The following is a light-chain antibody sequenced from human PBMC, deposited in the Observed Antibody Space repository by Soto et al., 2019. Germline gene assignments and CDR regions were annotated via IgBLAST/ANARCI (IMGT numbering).Light chain of an antibody. J-gene: IGKJ4*01. Sequence: EIVMTKSPATLSVSQWEIATLSCRASQSVSSDLVWYQQKAGQAPRLLIYDTSTRATGIPARFSGSGSGTEFTLTISSLQSEDSAVYHCQQYNKWPLTFGGGTKVDIK. CDR2: DTS. V-gene: IGKV3-15*01. CDR3: QQYNKWPLT. CDR1: QSVSSD.